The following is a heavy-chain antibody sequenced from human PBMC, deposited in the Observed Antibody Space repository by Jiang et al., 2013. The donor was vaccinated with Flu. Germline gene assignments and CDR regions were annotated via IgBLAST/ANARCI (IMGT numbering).Heavy chain of an antibody. CDR2: IYWNDDK. J-gene: IGHJ3*02. D-gene: IGHD3-16*02. CDR1: GFSLSTSGVG. V-gene: IGHV2-5*01. CDR3: ARTTNHYVWGSYRYVGAFDI. Sequence: PTQTLTLTCTFSGFSLSTSGVGVGWIRQPPGKALEWLALIYWNDDKRYSPSLKSRLTITKDTSKNQVVLTMTNMDPVDTATYYCARTTNHYVWGSYRYVGAFDIWGQGTMVTVSS.